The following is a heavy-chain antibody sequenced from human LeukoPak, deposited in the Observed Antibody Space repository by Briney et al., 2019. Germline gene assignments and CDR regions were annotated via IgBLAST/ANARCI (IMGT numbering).Heavy chain of an antibody. Sequence: ASVKVSCKASGYTFTSYDINWVRQATGQGLEWMGWMNPNSGNTGYAQKFQGRVTITRNTSISTAYMELSSLRSEDTAVYYCARAIFGVVPSRLYYYYYYMDVWSKGTTVTVSS. CDR3: ARAIFGVVPSRLYYYYYYMDV. CDR1: GYTFTSYD. CDR2: MNPNSGNT. D-gene: IGHD3-3*01. J-gene: IGHJ6*03. V-gene: IGHV1-8*03.